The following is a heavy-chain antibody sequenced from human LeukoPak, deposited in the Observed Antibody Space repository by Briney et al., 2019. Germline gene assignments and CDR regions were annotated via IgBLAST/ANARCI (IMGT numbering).Heavy chain of an antibody. CDR3: ARSYCSGGSCWVYFDY. CDR1: GGSISSSSYY. V-gene: IGHV4-39*07. D-gene: IGHD2-15*01. CDR2: IYYSGST. Sequence: SETLSLTCTVSGGSISSSSYYWGWIRQPPGKGLEWIGSIYYSGSTYYNPSLKSRVTISVDTSKNQFSLKLSSVTAADTAIYYCARSYCSGGSCWVYFDYWGQGTLVTVSS. J-gene: IGHJ4*02.